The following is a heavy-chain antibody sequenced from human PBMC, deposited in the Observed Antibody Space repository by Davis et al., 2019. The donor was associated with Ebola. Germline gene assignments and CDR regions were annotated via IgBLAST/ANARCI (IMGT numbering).Heavy chain of an antibody. Sequence: ASVKVSCKASGYTFTGYGISWVRQAPGQGLEWMGWISAYNGNTHYAQKLQGRVTMTTDTSTNTAYMELRSLRSDDTAVYYCARVSIVVVVAASRPYNWFDPWGQGTLVTVSS. V-gene: IGHV1-18*01. CDR3: ARVSIVVVVAASRPYNWFDP. J-gene: IGHJ5*02. CDR1: GYTFTGYG. D-gene: IGHD2-15*01. CDR2: ISAYNGNT.